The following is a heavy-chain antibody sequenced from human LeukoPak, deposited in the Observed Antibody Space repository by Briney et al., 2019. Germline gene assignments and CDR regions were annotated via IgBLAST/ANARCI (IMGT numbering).Heavy chain of an antibody. CDR1: GGSISSYY. CDR3: ARGGSYSSSWPPYYYYYYYMDV. V-gene: IGHV4-59*01. Sequence: SETLSLTCTVSGGSISSYYWSWIRQPPGKGLEWIGYIYYSGGTNYNPSLKSRVTISVDTSKNQFSLKLSSVTAADTAVYYCARGGSYSSSWPPYYYYYYYMDVWGKGTTVTVSS. J-gene: IGHJ6*03. CDR2: IYYSGGT. D-gene: IGHD6-13*01.